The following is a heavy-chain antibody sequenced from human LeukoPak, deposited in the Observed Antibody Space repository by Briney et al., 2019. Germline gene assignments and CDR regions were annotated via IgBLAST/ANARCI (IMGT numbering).Heavy chain of an antibody. Sequence: GGSLRLSCAASGFTFSSYAMSWVRQAPGKGLEWVSAISGSGGSTYYADSVKGRFTISRDNSKNTLYLQMNSLRAEDTAVYYCAKSGYDSSGYYVDYWGQGTLVTVSS. D-gene: IGHD3-22*01. J-gene: IGHJ4*02. CDR3: AKSGYDSSGYYVDY. V-gene: IGHV3-23*01. CDR2: ISGSGGST. CDR1: GFTFSSYA.